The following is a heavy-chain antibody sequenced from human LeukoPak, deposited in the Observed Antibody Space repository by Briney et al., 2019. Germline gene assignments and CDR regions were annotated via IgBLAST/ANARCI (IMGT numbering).Heavy chain of an antibody. Sequence: GGSLRLSCAASGFTFSSHGMHWVRQAPGKGLEWVAVIRSDGSHKYYGDSVKGRFTISRDNSKDTLYLQINSLRPEDTAVYYCAKDRLTEAYGMEVWGQGTTVTVSS. CDR1: GFTFSSHG. V-gene: IGHV3-30*18. CDR2: IRSDGSHK. J-gene: IGHJ6*02. CDR3: AKDRLTEAYGMEV.